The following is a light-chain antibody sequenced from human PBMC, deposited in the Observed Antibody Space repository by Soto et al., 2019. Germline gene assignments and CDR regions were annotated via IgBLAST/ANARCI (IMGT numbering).Light chain of an antibody. CDR1: NSDLGSYNL. Sequence: QSAMTQPAYVSESPGQSITISCTGTNSDLGSYNLVSWLQQHPGKVTIGMIYEGTKRPSGVSDRFSGSKSDNTASLTISGLQAEDESDYYCCSYAGDYMFVFGTGTKLPVL. CDR3: CSYAGDYMFV. J-gene: IGLJ1*01. CDR2: EGT. V-gene: IGLV2-23*01.